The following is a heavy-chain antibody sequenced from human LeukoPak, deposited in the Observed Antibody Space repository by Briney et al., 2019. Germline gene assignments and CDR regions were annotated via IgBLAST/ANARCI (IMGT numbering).Heavy chain of an antibody. D-gene: IGHD3-22*01. Sequence: SETLSLTCTVSGGSISSSDYYWGWIRQPPGKGLEWLDSVYYSGSTYYNPSLKGRVTISVDTSKNQFSLNLSSVTAADTAVYFCARHRHNGGYSPFDYWGEGTLVTVSS. V-gene: IGHV4-39*01. J-gene: IGHJ4*02. CDR3: ARHRHNGGYSPFDY. CDR1: GGSISSSDYY. CDR2: VYYSGST.